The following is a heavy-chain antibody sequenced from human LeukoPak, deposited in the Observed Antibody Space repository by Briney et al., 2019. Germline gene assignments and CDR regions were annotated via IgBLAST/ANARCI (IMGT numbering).Heavy chain of an antibody. CDR2: IIPIFGTA. V-gene: IGHV1-69*13. CDR1: GYTFTGYY. D-gene: IGHD5-18*01. Sequence: SVKVSCKASGYTFTGYYMHWVRQAPGQGLEWMGGIIPIFGTANYAQKFQGRVTITADESTSTAYMELSSLRSEDTAVYYCARVFFGDTAMVSRFNWFDPWGQGTLVTVSS. J-gene: IGHJ5*02. CDR3: ARVFFGDTAMVSRFNWFDP.